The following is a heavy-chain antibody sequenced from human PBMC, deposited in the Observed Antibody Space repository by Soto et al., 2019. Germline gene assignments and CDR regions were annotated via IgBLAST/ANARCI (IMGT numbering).Heavy chain of an antibody. CDR3: ARGQEGVVATH. CDR1: GGSLSGYY. CDR2: VKDGGHT. Sequence: QVQLQQWGAGLLKPSETLSLNCAVTGGSLSGYYWSWIRQPPGKGLEWIGEVKDGGHTNYSPSLRGRVTISSDTSNYQFSLRLNSVTAEDTGVYYCARGQEGVVATHWDQGSLVTVSS. J-gene: IGHJ4*02. V-gene: IGHV4-34*01. D-gene: IGHD5-12*01.